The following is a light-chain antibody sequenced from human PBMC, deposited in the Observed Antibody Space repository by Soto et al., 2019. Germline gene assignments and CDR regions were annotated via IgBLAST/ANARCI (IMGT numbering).Light chain of an antibody. J-gene: IGKJ1*01. CDR2: AAS. CDR3: QQLKSYPRT. CDR1: QGISSY. Sequence: DIQLTQSPSFLSASVGDRVTITCRASQGISSYLAWYQQIPGKDPKVLIYAASTLQSGVPSRFSGSGSGTEFTLTISSLQPEDFATYYCQQLKSYPRTFGQGTKVEIK. V-gene: IGKV1-9*01.